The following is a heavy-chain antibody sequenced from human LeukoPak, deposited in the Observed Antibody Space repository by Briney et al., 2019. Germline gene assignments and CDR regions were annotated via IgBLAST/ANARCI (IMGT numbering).Heavy chain of an antibody. J-gene: IGHJ4*02. CDR1: GYDFATYW. V-gene: IGHV5-10-1*01. D-gene: IGHD1-1*01. CDR2: IDPVDSYT. CDR3: ARLEKTVPSDLLY. Sequence: GESSRISCEGSGYDFATYWIHWVRQMPGKGLEWLGRIDPVDSYTNYSPSFQDHVSFSTDNSISTAYLQWGSLRASDTAIYFCARLEKTVPSDLLYWGQGTLVSVSS.